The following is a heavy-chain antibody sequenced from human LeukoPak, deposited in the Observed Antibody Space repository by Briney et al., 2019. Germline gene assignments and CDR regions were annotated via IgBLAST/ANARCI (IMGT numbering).Heavy chain of an antibody. V-gene: IGHV4-4*07. Sequence: SETLSLTCTVSGGSINGYYWSWIRQPAGMGLEWIGRISTSGSTHYSPSLQSRVTMSVDTARNQFSLNLSSVAAADTAVYYCAREGQQRPFDYWGRGTLVTVSS. D-gene: IGHD6-25*01. CDR2: ISTSGST. CDR3: AREGQQRPFDY. CDR1: GGSINGYY. J-gene: IGHJ4*01.